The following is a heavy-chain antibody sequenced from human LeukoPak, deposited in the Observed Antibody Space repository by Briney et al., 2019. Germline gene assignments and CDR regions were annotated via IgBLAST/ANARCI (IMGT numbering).Heavy chain of an antibody. V-gene: IGHV3-7*01. CDR2: IKQDGSEK. J-gene: IGHJ4*02. CDR1: GFTFSNYA. CDR3: ASSDDY. D-gene: IGHD6-25*01. Sequence: GGSLRLSCAASGFTFSNYAMNWVRQAPGKGLEWVANIKQDGSEKYYVDSVKGRFTISRDNAKNSLYLQMNSLRAEDTAVYYCASSDDYWGQGTLVTVSS.